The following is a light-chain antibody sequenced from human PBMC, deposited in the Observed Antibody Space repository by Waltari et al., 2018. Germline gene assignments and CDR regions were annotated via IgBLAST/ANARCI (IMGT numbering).Light chain of an antibody. CDR3: QQYNDWST. J-gene: IGKJ2*01. Sequence: DIQMTQSPSTLSASVGDRVTITCRASQSISDWLAWYQQKPGKAPKLLIYDASTLESGVPSRFSGSGSGTEFTLTISSLQPDDFATYYCQQYNDWSTFGQGTKVEVK. V-gene: IGKV1-5*01. CDR1: QSISDW. CDR2: DAS.